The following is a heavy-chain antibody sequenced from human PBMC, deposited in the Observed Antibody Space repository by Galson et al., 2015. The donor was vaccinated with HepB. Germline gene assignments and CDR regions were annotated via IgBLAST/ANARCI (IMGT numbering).Heavy chain of an antibody. CDR3: ARPTSVLTYFDY. V-gene: IGHV5-51*03. CDR1: GYNFPNHW. Sequence: QSGAEVKKPGESLKISCKGSGYNFPNHWIGWVRQMPGKGLEWMGIIYPGDSDTRYSPSFQGQVTISADKSINTAYLQWSSLKASDTAMYYCARPTSVLTYFDYWGQGTLVTVSS. CDR2: IYPGDSDT. D-gene: IGHD4-23*01. J-gene: IGHJ4*02.